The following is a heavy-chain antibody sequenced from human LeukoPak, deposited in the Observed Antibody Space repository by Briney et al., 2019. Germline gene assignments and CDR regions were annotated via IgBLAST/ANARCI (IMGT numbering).Heavy chain of an antibody. V-gene: IGHV4-59*01. D-gene: IGHD1-26*01. CDR3: ARDIREVGESHYFDY. CDR2: IHSSGSS. CDR1: GFSITTYY. Sequence: PSETLSLTCTVSGFSITTYYWSWIRQSPGNGLEWIGQIHSSGSSTYNPSLKSHVTISLDTSKNQFSLHLSSVTAADTAVYYCARDIREVGESHYFDYWGRGTLVTVTS. J-gene: IGHJ4*02.